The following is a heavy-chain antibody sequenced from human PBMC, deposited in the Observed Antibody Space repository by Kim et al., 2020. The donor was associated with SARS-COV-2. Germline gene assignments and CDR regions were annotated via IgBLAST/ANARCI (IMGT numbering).Heavy chain of an antibody. J-gene: IGHJ4*02. V-gene: IGHV3-23*01. CDR2: ISGSGDIT. CDR1: RFTFSSYG. D-gene: IGHD4-17*01. Sequence: GGSLRLSCAASRFTFSSYGMSWVRQAPGKGLEWVSEISGSGDITYYAASVKGRFTISRDNTKNTLYLQMNSLRAEDTAVYYCSKGVGSITTVTIFGYWGQGTLVTVSS. CDR3: SKGVGSITTVTIFGY.